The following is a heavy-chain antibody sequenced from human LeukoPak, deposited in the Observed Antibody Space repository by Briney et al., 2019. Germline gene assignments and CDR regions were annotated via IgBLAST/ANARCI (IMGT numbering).Heavy chain of an antibody. CDR1: GFTFSSYA. V-gene: IGHV3-23*01. CDR3: AKDWARSLWFGGLFDY. D-gene: IGHD3-10*01. CDR2: ISGSGGST. Sequence: PGGSLRLSCAASGFTFSSYAMSWVRHAPGKGLELVSAISGSGGSTYYADSVKGRFTISRDNSKNTLYLQMNSLRAEDTAVYYCAKDWARSLWFGGLFDYWGQGTLVTVSS. J-gene: IGHJ4*02.